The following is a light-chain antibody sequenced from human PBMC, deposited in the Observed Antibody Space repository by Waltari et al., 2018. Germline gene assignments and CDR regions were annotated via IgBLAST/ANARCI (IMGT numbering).Light chain of an antibody. CDR2: LGS. CDR3: MQGLQTPT. J-gene: IGKJ5*01. V-gene: IGKV2-28*01. CDR1: QSLLQSNGYKY. Sequence: DIVMTQSPLSLAGTPGELASISCRPSQSLLQSNGYKYLDWYLQKPGQSPQLLIYLGSNRASGVPDRFSGSGSGTDFTLKISRVEAEDVGIYFCMQGLQTPTFGQGTRLEIK.